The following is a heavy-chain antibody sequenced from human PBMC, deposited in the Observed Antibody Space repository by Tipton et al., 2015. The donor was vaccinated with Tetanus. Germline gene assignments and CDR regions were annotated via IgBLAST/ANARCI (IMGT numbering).Heavy chain of an antibody. CDR2: IKQDGSEK. CDR3: ARDDSSSSPLWDAFDI. D-gene: IGHD6-13*01. CDR1: GFTFSSYW. J-gene: IGHJ3*02. V-gene: IGHV3-7*03. Sequence: SLRLSCAASGFTFSSYWMSWVRQAPGKGLEWVANIKQDGSEKYYVDSVKGRFTISRDIAKNSLYLQMNSLRAEDTAVYYCARDDSSSSPLWDAFDIWGQGTMVTVSS.